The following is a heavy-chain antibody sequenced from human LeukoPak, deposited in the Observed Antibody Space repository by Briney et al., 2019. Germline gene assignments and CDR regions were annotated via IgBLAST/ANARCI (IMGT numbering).Heavy chain of an antibody. D-gene: IGHD3-10*01. J-gene: IGHJ4*02. V-gene: IGHV4-34*01. CDR1: GGSFSGYY. CDR3: ARQNYGSAPLRY. Sequence: SETLSLTCAVYGGSFSGYYWSWTRQPPGKGLEWIGEINHSGTTNYNPSLKSRVTMSVDTSKNQFSLKLTSVTAADTAVYYCARQNYGSAPLRYWGQGTLVTVSS. CDR2: INHSGTT.